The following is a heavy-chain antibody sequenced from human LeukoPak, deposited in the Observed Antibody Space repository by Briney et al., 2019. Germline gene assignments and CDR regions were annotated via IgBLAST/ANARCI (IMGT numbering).Heavy chain of an antibody. CDR1: GFTFSSYA. J-gene: IGHJ4*02. V-gene: IGHV3-23*01. CDR2: ISGSGGST. Sequence: PGGSLRLSCAASGFTFSSYAMSWVRQAPGKGLEWVSAISGSGGSTYYADSVKGRFTISRDNSKNTLYLQMNSLRAEDTAVYYCAARGGRCSYGERLDYWGQGTLVTVSS. CDR3: AARGGRCSYGERLDY. D-gene: IGHD5-18*01.